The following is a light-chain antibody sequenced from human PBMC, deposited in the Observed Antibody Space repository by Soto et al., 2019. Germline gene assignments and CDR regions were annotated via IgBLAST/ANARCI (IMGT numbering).Light chain of an antibody. V-gene: IGKV3-11*01. CDR3: QQRSNWPTYT. Sequence: EIVLTQSPATLSLSPGERATLSCRASQSVSSYLAWYQQKPGQAPRLLIYDASNRATGIPARFSGSGSGTDFTLTLSSLEPEDFAVYYCQQRSNWPTYTFGQGTKLEIK. J-gene: IGKJ2*01. CDR1: QSVSSY. CDR2: DAS.